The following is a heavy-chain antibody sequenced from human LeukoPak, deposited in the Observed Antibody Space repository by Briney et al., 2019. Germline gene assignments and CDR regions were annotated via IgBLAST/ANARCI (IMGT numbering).Heavy chain of an antibody. CDR1: GYTFTSYA. CDR3: ARDLTCSGGSCYSGWFDP. Sequence: GASVKVSCKASGYTFTSYAMHWVRQAPGQRLEWMGWINAGNGNTKYSQKFQGRVTITRDTSASTAYMELSSLRSEDTAVYYCARDLTCSGGSCYSGWFDPWGQGTLVTVS. J-gene: IGHJ5*02. CDR2: INAGNGNT. V-gene: IGHV1-3*01. D-gene: IGHD2-15*01.